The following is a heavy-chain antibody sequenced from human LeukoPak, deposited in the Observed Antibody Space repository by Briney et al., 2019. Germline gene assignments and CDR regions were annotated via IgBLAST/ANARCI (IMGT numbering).Heavy chain of an antibody. V-gene: IGHV3-33*01. CDR1: RFSFSSYG. Sequence: GRSLRLSCAASRFSFSSYGMHWVRQAPGKGLEWVAVIWYDGSNKYYADSVKGRFTISRDNSKNTLYLQMNSLRAEDTAVYYCARDLGNWGFNDYYYYDMDVWGQGTTVTVSS. CDR2: IWYDGSNK. J-gene: IGHJ6*02. CDR3: ARDLGNWGFNDYYYYDMDV. D-gene: IGHD7-27*01.